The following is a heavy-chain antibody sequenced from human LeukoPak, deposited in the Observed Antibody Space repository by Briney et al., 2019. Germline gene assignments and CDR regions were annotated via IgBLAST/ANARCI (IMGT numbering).Heavy chain of an antibody. Sequence: GASVKISCMASGYNFSTFGISWVRQAPGQRLEWLGWVSPYDGNTKYIQNLQGRVTMTRDTSISTAYMELSRLRSDDTAVYYCARTIYTKNWFDPWGQGTLVTVSS. D-gene: IGHD2-8*01. CDR2: VSPYDGNT. CDR1: GYNFSTFG. V-gene: IGHV1-18*01. J-gene: IGHJ5*02. CDR3: ARTIYTKNWFDP.